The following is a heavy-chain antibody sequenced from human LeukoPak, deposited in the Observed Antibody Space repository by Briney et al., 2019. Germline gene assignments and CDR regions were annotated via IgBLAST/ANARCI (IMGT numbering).Heavy chain of an antibody. CDR1: GGSISSSSYY. V-gene: IGHV4-39*01. CDR2: IYYSGST. J-gene: IGHJ4*02. CDR3: ARHSSGYYPDY. D-gene: IGHD3-22*01. Sequence: SETLSLTCTVSGGSISSSSYYWGWIRQPPGKGLEWIGSIYYSGSTYYNPSLKSRVTISVDTSKNQFSLKLSSVTAADTAVYYCARHSSGYYPDYWGQGTLVTVSS.